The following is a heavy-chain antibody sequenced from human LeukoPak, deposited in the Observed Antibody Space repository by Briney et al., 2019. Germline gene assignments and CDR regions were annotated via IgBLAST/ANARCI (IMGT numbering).Heavy chain of an antibody. Sequence: ASVKVSCKASGYTFTTYGLAWVRQAPGQGLEWMGWINPNDGNTDYAPNIRGRVTMTADTSTSTAYMELRSLRSDDTAVYYCGRDKLDLVTTIIFDYWGQGTPVTVSS. CDR2: INPNDGNT. D-gene: IGHD5-12*01. J-gene: IGHJ4*02. V-gene: IGHV1-18*01. CDR1: GYTFTTYG. CDR3: GRDKLDLVTTIIFDY.